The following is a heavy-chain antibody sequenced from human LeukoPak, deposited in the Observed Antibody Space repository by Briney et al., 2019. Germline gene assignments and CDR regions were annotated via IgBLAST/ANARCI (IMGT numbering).Heavy chain of an antibody. CDR3: ANYADVDAFDI. Sequence: SETLSLTCTVSGYSISSGYYWGWIRQPPGKGLEWIGSIYHSGSTYYNPSLKSRVTIFVDTSKNQFYLKLSSVTAADTAVYYCANYADVDAFDIWGQGTMVTVSS. J-gene: IGHJ3*02. CDR2: IYHSGST. V-gene: IGHV4-38-2*02. CDR1: GYSISSGYY. D-gene: IGHD4-17*01.